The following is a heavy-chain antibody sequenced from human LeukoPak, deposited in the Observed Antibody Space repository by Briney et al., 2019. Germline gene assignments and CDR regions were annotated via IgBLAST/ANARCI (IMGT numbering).Heavy chain of an antibody. CDR3: AREGCSSTSCHPYYYYYGMDV. J-gene: IGHJ6*02. V-gene: IGHV4-59*01. Sequence: SETLSLTCSVSGGSISNYYWSWIRQPPGKGLEWIGYIYYSGSTNYNPSLKSRVTISVDTSKNQFSLKLSSVTAADTAVYYCAREGCSSTSCHPYYYYYGMDVWGQGTTVTVSS. CDR2: IYYSGST. D-gene: IGHD2-2*01. CDR1: GGSISNYY.